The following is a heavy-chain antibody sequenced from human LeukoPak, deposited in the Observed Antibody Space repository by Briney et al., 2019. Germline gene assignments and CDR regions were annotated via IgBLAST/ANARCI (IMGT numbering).Heavy chain of an antibody. CDR2: ISAYNGNT. CDR1: GYTFTSYG. V-gene: IGHV1-18*01. Sequence: HRASVKVSCKASGYTFTSYGTSRVPQAPGQGLEWMGWISAYNGNTNYAQKLKGRVTMPTDTSTSTAYMELRSLRSDDTAVYYCARATYGSGSYSPYYFDYWGQGTLVTVSS. J-gene: IGHJ4*02. D-gene: IGHD3-10*01. CDR3: ARATYGSGSYSPYYFDY.